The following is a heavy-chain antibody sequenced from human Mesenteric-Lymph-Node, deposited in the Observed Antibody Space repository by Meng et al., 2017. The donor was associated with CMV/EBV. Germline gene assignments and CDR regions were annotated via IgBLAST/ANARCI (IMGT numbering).Heavy chain of an antibody. CDR3: AGGAGSVRY. CDR2: IRYDGSNK. D-gene: IGHD2-15*01. Sequence: GESLKISCAASGFTFSSYGMHWVRQAPGKGLEWVAFIRYDGSNKYYADSVKGRFTISRDNSKNTLYLQMNSLRAEDTAVYYCAGGAGSVRYWGQGTLVTVSS. V-gene: IGHV3-30*02. J-gene: IGHJ4*02. CDR1: GFTFSSYG.